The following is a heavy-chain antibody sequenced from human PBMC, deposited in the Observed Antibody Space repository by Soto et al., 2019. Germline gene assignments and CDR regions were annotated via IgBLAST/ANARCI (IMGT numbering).Heavy chain of an antibody. J-gene: IGHJ6*02. CDR3: ARDKDRQQLGGNYYYILDV. V-gene: IGHV1-69*12. D-gene: IGHD3-3*02. CDR2: IMPIFRTP. Sequence: QVQLEQSGAEVKKPGSSVKVSCKASGGTFSNSAISWVRQAPGQGLEWMGGIMPIFRTPVYAQKFQGRVTITADESTSTAYMELSGLRSDDTAVYYCARDKDRQQLGGNYYYILDVWGQGTTVTVSS. CDR1: GGTFSNSA.